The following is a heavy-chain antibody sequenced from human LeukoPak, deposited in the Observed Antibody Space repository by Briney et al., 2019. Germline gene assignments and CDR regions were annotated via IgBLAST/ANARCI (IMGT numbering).Heavy chain of an antibody. Sequence: GGSLRLSCAASGFTFYSHAMVWVRQAPGKGLEWVTIISYDGTNKYYADSVKGRFTISRDNSKNTLFLQMNSLRAEDTAVYYCARSNYYDSRSWGFDIWGQGTMVTVSS. J-gene: IGHJ3*02. D-gene: IGHD3-22*01. CDR2: ISYDGTNK. CDR1: GFTFYSHA. CDR3: ARSNYYDSRSWGFDI. V-gene: IGHV3-30*04.